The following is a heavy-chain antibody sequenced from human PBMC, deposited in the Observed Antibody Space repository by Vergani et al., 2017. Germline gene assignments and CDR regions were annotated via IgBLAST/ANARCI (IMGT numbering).Heavy chain of an antibody. CDR3: ARDRVSWDEAFDI. CDR2: ISWNSGSI. D-gene: IGHD1-26*01. Sequence: EVQLVESGGGLVQPGRSLRLSCAASGFTFDDYAMHWVRQAPGKGLEWVSGISWNSGSIGYADSVKGRFTISRDNAKNSLYLQMNSLRAEDTALYYCARDRVSWDEAFDIWGQGTMVTVSS. CDR1: GFTFDDYA. V-gene: IGHV3-9*01. J-gene: IGHJ3*02.